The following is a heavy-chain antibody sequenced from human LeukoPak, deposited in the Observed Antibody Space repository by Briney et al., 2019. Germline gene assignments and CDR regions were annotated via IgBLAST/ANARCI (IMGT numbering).Heavy chain of an antibody. J-gene: IGHJ4*02. CDR1: GYTFTGYY. Sequence: ASVKASCRASGYTFTGYYMHWVRQAPGQGLEWMGWINPNSGGTNYAQKFQGRVTMTRDTSISTAYMELSRLRSDDTAVYYCAREADWNDAHYWGQGTLVTVSS. CDR3: AREADWNDAHY. CDR2: INPNSGGT. V-gene: IGHV1-2*02. D-gene: IGHD1-1*01.